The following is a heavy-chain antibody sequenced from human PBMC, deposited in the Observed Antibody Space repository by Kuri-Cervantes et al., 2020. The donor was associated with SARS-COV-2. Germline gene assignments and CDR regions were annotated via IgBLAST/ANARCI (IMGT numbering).Heavy chain of an antibody. CDR3: VKGGARITNSGVIIANWFDP. Sequence: SQTLSLTCAVYGGSFSGYYWSWIRQPPGKGLEWIGYIYYSGSTNYTPSLKSRVTISVDTSKNQFSLKLSSVTAADTAVYYCVKGGARITNSGVIIANWFDPWGQGTLVTVSS. J-gene: IGHJ5*02. D-gene: IGHD3-3*01. CDR1: GGSFSGYY. CDR2: IYYSGST. V-gene: IGHV4-34*01.